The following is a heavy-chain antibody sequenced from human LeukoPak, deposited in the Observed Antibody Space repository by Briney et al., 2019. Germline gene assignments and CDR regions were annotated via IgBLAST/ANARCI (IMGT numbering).Heavy chain of an antibody. D-gene: IGHD6-13*01. Sequence: GGSLRLSCAASGFTVSSNYMSWVRRAPGKGLEWVSVIYSGGSTYYADSVKGRFTISRDNSKNTLYLQTNSLRAEDTAVYYCARRALAAAGTDYWGQGTLVTVSS. V-gene: IGHV3-66*04. J-gene: IGHJ4*02. CDR2: IYSGGST. CDR3: ARRALAAAGTDY. CDR1: GFTVSSNY.